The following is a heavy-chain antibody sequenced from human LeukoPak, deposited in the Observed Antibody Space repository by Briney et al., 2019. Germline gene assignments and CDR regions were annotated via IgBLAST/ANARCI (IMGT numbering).Heavy chain of an antibody. CDR1: GFGFNKYA. V-gene: IGHV3-30-3*01. J-gene: IGHJ5*02. Sequence: GGSLRLSCAASGFGFNKYAMSWVRQAPGKGLEWVAVISYDGSNKYYADSVKGRFTISRDNSNNTLYLQMNSLRAEDTAVYYCARDSAAATGWFDPWGQGTLVTVSS. D-gene: IGHD6-13*01. CDR3: ARDSAAATGWFDP. CDR2: ISYDGSNK.